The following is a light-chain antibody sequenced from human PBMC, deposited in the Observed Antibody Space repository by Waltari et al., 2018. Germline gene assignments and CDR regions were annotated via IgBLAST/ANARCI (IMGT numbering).Light chain of an antibody. CDR3: QAWDSNSYV. CDR2: QDT. Sequence: SYELTQPPSVSVSPGQTASITCSGDTLGDKYACWYQQKPCQSPVVVIYQDTKRPTGIPERFSGSNSGNTATLTISETQAKDEADYYCQAWDSNSYVFGTGTKVTVL. J-gene: IGLJ1*01. CDR1: TLGDKY. V-gene: IGLV3-1*01.